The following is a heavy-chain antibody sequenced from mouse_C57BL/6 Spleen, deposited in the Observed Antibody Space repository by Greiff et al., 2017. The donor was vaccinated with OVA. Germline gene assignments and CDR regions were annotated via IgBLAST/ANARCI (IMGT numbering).Heavy chain of an antibody. J-gene: IGHJ3*01. CDR2: IYPSDSET. CDR3: ARGGIYYDYDGFAY. D-gene: IGHD2-4*01. V-gene: IGHV1-61*01. CDR1: GYTFTSYW. Sequence: QVQLQQPGAELVRPGSSVKLSCKASGYTFTSYWMDWVKQRPGQGLEWIGNIYPSDSETHYNQKFKDKATLTVDKSSSTAYMQLSSLTSEDSAVDYCARGGIYYDYDGFAYWGQGTLVTVSA.